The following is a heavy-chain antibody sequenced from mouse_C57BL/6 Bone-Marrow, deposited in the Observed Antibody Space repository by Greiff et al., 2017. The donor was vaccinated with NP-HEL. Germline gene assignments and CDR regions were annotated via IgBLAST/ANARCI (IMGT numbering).Heavy chain of an antibody. V-gene: IGHV1-72*01. D-gene: IGHD1-1*01. J-gene: IGHJ1*03. CDR3: ARYYYGSRGWYFDV. CDR1: GYTFTSYW. Sequence: QVQLQQPGADLVKPGASVKLSCKASGYTFTSYWMPWVKQRPGRGLEWIGRIDPNSGGTKFNEKFKTKATLTVDKPSSTAYMQLSSLTSEDSAVYYCARYYYGSRGWYFDVWGTGTTVTVSS. CDR2: IDPNSGGT.